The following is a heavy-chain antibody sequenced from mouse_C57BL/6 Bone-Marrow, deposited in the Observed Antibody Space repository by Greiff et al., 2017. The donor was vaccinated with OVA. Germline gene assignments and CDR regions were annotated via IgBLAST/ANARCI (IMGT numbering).Heavy chain of an antibody. V-gene: IGHV1-64*01. J-gene: IGHJ2*01. CDR3: ARKKVFDY. D-gene: IGHD1-3*01. CDR2: IHPNSGST. CDR1: GYTFTSYW. Sequence: QVQLKESGAELVKPGASVKLSCKASGYTFTSYWMHWVKQRPGQGLEWIGMIHPNSGSTNYNEKFKSKATLTLDKSSSTAYMQLSSLTSEDSAVYYCARKKVFDYWGQGTTLTVSS.